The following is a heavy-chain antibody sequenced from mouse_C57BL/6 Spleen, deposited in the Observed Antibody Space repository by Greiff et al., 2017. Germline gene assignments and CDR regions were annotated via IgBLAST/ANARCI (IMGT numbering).Heavy chain of an antibody. CDR1: GYAFSSYW. V-gene: IGHV1-80*01. D-gene: IGHD1-1*01. J-gene: IGHJ4*01. Sequence: VQLQQSGAELVKPGASVKISCKASGYAFSSYWMNWVKQRPGKGLEWIGQISPGDGDTNYNGKVKGKATLTADKSSRTAYMQLSSLTSEDSAVYFCARHYYGSSYYYYAMDDWGQGTSVTVSS. CDR2: ISPGDGDT. CDR3: ARHYYGSSYYYYAMDD.